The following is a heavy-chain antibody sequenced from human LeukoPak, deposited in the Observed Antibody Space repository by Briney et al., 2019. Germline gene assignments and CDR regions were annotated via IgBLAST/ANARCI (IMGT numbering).Heavy chain of an antibody. Sequence: ASVKVSCKASGYTFTSYGISWVRQAPGQGLEWMGWISAYNGNTNYAQKLQGRVTMTTDTSTSTAYMELRSLRSDDAAVYYCAREGGTYCSGGSCYLGYWGQGTLVTVSS. J-gene: IGHJ4*02. CDR2: ISAYNGNT. D-gene: IGHD2-15*01. CDR3: AREGGTYCSGGSCYLGY. V-gene: IGHV1-18*01. CDR1: GYTFTSYG.